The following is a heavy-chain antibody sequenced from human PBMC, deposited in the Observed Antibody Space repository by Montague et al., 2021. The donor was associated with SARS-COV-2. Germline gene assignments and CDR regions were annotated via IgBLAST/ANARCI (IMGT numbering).Heavy chain of an antibody. Sequence: SETLSLTCTVYSGSFSNDFYYWVRMRPPPGKGPVWNRGSRYGGNSYSNLTLKSRVTISIATSQYQCSLKITAATAADAAVYFCARQDIPLRFDLWGRGTLVTVSS. J-gene: IGHJ2*01. V-gene: IGHV4-39*01. CDR3: ARQDIPLRFDL. D-gene: IGHD2-2*02. CDR2: SRYGGNS. CDR1: SGSFSNDFYY.